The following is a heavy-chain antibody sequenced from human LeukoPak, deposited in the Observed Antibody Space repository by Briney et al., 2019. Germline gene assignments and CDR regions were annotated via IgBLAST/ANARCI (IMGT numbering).Heavy chain of an antibody. CDR1: GGSISSGGYY. D-gene: IGHD6-6*01. Sequence: PSQTLSLTCTVSGGSISSGGYYWSWIRQPPGKGLEWIGYIYHSGSTYYNPSLKSRVTISVDRSKNQFSLKLSSVTAADTAVYYCARGRYSSSSGWFDPWGQGTLVTVSS. V-gene: IGHV4-30-2*01. CDR2: IYHSGST. CDR3: ARGRYSSSSGWFDP. J-gene: IGHJ5*02.